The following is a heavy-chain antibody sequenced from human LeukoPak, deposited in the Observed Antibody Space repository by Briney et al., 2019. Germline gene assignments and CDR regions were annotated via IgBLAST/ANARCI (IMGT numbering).Heavy chain of an antibody. CDR1: GGSISSGDYS. J-gene: IGHJ4*02. V-gene: IGHV4-30-4*01. CDR3: AREFDYSGYFDS. Sequence: SETLSLTCTVSGGSISSGDYSWSWIRQPPGKGLEWIGYIYYSESTNYNPSLKSRVTISVDTSKNQFSLKLSSVTAADTAVYYCAREFDYSGYFDSWGQGTLVTVSS. D-gene: IGHD3-9*01. CDR2: IYYSEST.